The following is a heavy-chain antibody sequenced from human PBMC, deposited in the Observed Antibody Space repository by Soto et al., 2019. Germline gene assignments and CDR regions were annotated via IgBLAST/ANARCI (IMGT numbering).Heavy chain of an antibody. CDR3: ARGSSLVRGVRYYYGMDV. D-gene: IGHD3-10*01. V-gene: IGHV3-48*01. CDR2: ISSGTTTI. Sequence: EVQLVESGGGLVQPGGSLRLSCAASGFSLSSYSMNWVRQAPGKGLEWVSHISSGTTTIYYTDSVKGRFTISRDNAKNSRYLQMNSLRAEDTAVYYCARGSSLVRGVRYYYGMDVWGQGTTVTVSS. J-gene: IGHJ6*02. CDR1: GFSLSSYS.